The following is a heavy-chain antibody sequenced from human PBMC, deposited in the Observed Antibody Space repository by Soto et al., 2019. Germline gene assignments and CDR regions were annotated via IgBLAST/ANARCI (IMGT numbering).Heavy chain of an antibody. V-gene: IGHV4-59*08. CDR3: ARRDSSAYYNWFDP. CDR2: LYYSGGT. Sequence: SETLSLTCTVSGGSISSYYWSWSRQLPGKGLEWIGCLYYSGGTTYNPSLKSRVTISLDTSKNQFSLKLSSVTAADTAVYYCARRDSSAYYNWFDPWGQGTLVTVSS. J-gene: IGHJ5*02. D-gene: IGHD3-22*01. CDR1: GGSISSYY.